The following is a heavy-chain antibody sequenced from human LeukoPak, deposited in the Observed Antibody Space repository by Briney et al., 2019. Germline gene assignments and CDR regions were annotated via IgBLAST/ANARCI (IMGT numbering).Heavy chain of an antibody. D-gene: IGHD3-16*01. V-gene: IGHV3-23*01. Sequence: GGSLRLSCAASGFTFSSYAMSWVRQAPGKGLEWVSAIRGSGGGTKYGDSVKGRFTISRDNAKNALYLQLNSLRAEDTALYYCTRGITSDWGQGTLVTVSS. J-gene: IGHJ4*02. CDR3: TRGITSD. CDR2: IRGSGGGT. CDR1: GFTFSSYA.